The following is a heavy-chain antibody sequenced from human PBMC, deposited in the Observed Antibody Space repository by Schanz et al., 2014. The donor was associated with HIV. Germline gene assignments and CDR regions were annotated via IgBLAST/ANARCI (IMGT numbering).Heavy chain of an antibody. CDR3: AKDNGWPLASYYGMDV. CDR1: GFSFSSYG. V-gene: IGHV3-33*03. D-gene: IGHD6-19*01. Sequence: QVQLVESGGGVVQPGRSLRLSCAASGFSFSSYGMHWVRQAPGKGLEWVAILWFDGSIDYYVDSVKGRFTVFRDNSKNTLYLQLNSLRAEDTALYYCAKDNGWPLASYYGMDVWGQGTTVTVSS. J-gene: IGHJ6*02. CDR2: LWFDGSID.